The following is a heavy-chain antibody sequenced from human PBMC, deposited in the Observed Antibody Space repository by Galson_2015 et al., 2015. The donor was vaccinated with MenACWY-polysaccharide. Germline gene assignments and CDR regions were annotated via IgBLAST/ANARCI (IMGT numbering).Heavy chain of an antibody. D-gene: IGHD6-25*01. CDR2: ISSSSGII. V-gene: IGHV3-11*01. CDR1: GFTFSDYY. CDR3: ARSAWLDI. Sequence: SLRLSCAASGFTFSDYYIHWLRQAPGKGLECISHISSSSGIIYYADSVKGRFTITRDNAKNSLYLQMNSLRAEDTAMYYCARSAWLDIWGQGTMVTVSS. J-gene: IGHJ3*02.